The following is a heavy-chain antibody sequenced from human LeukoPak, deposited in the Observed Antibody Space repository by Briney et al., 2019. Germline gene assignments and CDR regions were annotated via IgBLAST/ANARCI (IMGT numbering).Heavy chain of an antibody. CDR2: ISGGGGTT. J-gene: IGHJ4*02. CDR3: GKFFDFVAGYSDY. V-gene: IGHV3-23*01. D-gene: IGHD6-19*01. CDR1: GFTFSSYA. Sequence: GGSLRLSCAASGFTFSSYAMSWVRQSPGKGLEWVSAISGGGGTTYYGYAADSVKGRFTISRDNSKNTRYLQMNMLRAEDTAVYYCGKFFDFVAGYSDYWGQGTLVTVSS.